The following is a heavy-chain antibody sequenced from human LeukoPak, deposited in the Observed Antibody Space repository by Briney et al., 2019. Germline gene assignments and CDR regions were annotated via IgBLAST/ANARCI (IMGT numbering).Heavy chain of an antibody. CDR2: ISYDGSIA. J-gene: IGHJ4*02. D-gene: IGHD5-18*01. Sequence: GGSLRLSCAASGFTFSSHAMHWVRQAPGKGLEWVAFISYDGSIASHADSVKGRFTISRDNSKNSLYLQMNSLRAEDTAVYFCARLQRGYSYGYGSFDYWGRGTLVTVSS. CDR3: ARLQRGYSYGYGSFDY. V-gene: IGHV3-30*04. CDR1: GFTFSSHA.